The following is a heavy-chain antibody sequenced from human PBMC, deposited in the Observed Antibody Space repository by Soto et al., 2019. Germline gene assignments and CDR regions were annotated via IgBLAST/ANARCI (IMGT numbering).Heavy chain of an antibody. CDR3: ARAQDRIKPGHGPFDY. J-gene: IGHJ4*02. CDR1: GGTFSSYA. V-gene: IGHV1-69*01. CDR2: IIPIFGTA. Sequence: QVQLVQSGAEVKKPGSSVKVSCKASGGTFSSYAISWVRQAPGQGLEWMGGIIPIFGTANYAQKFQGRVMITADESTSTAYMELSSLRSEDTAVYYCARAQDRIKPGHGPFDYWGQGTLVTVSS.